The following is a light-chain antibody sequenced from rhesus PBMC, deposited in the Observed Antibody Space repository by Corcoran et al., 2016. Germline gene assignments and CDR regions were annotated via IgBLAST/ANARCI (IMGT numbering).Light chain of an antibody. V-gene: IGKV1-33*02. CDR2: AAS. J-gene: IGKJ2*01. CDR3: QQGYSTPHS. CDR1: QGISNA. Sequence: DIQMSQSPSSLSASVGDKVTITCRVSQGISNALAWYQQKPGKAPKLLLYAASSLESGVPSRFSGSRSGTDFTLTISSLQPEDFATYHCQQGYSTPHSFGQGTKVEIK.